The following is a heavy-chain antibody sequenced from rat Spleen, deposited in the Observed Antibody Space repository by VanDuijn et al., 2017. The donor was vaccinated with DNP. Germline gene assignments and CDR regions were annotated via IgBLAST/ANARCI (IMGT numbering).Heavy chain of an antibody. CDR2: ISYDGGNT. Sequence: EVQLVESGGGLVQPGRSLKLSCAASGFTFSDYYMAWVRQPPTKGLEWVASISYDGGNTYYRDSVKGRFTISRDNAESSLYLQMNGLKSDDTATYYCARGGNNYATWFAYWGQGTLVTVSS. D-gene: IGHD1-10*01. CDR3: ARGGNNYATWFAY. CDR1: GFTFSDYY. V-gene: IGHV5-20*01. J-gene: IGHJ3*01.